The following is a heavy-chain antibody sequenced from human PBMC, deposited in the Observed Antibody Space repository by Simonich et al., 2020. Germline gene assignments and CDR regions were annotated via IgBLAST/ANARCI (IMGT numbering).Heavy chain of an antibody. Sequence: QVQLQQWGAGLLKPSETLSLTCAVYGGSFSGYYWSWIRQPPGKGLGWIGEINHNGSTYYNPSLKSRVTISVDTSKNQFSLKLSSVTAADTAVYYCRGYCSNTSCYDYWGQGTLVTVSS. J-gene: IGHJ4*02. CDR3: RGYCSNTSCYDY. CDR2: INHNGST. V-gene: IGHV4-34*03. D-gene: IGHD2-2*01. CDR1: GGSFSGYY.